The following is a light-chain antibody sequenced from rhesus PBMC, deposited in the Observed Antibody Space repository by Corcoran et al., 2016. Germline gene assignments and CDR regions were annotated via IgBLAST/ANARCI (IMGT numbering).Light chain of an antibody. V-gene: IGLV2S7*01. CDR2: DVS. Sequence: QSAPTQPPSVSGSPGQSVTISCTGTSSDVGGYTYVSWYQQHPGKAPKLMIYDVSKRPSGVSDRVSGSKSGNTASLTISGLQAEDEADYYCCSYTTSSTLVFGSGTKLTVL. J-gene: IGLJ6*01. CDR1: SSDVGGYTY. CDR3: CSYTTSSTLV.